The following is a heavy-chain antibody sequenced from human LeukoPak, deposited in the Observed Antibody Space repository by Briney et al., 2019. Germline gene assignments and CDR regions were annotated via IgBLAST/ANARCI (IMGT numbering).Heavy chain of an antibody. CDR3: ARRGYSDSRGYENWFDS. CDR1: GYSFINYW. J-gene: IGHJ5*01. D-gene: IGHD3-22*01. V-gene: IGHV5-51*01. Sequence: RGESLKISCKGSGYSFINYWIGWVRQMPGKGLEWMGIIYPGDSDTRYSPSFQGQVTISVDKSISTAYLQWSSLKASDTAIYYCARRGYSDSRGYENWFDSWGQGTLVTVSP. CDR2: IYPGDSDT.